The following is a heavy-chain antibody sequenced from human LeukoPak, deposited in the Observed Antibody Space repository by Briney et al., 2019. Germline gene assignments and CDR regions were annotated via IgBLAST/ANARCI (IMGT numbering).Heavy chain of an antibody. D-gene: IGHD3-16*01. CDR3: ARETSQKGAHYMDV. J-gene: IGHJ6*03. CDR1: GGSISSYY. CDR2: IYYSGST. Sequence: PSETLSLTCTVSGGSISSYYWGWIRQPPGKGLKWIGYIYYSGSTSYSPSLRSRVTISVDTSKNQFSLKLSSVTAADTAVYYCARETSQKGAHYMDVWGKGTTVTISS. V-gene: IGHV4-59*01.